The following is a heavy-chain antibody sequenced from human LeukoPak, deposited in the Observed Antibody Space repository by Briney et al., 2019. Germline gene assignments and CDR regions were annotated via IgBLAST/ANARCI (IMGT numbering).Heavy chain of an antibody. CDR3: ARAGYYGDDAFDL. V-gene: IGHV3-7*01. D-gene: IGHD2/OR15-2a*01. CDR1: GFPIGSFW. Sequence: PGVPRRLSCAASGFPIGSFWMSGSRRAPGRGREGVANIRQDRREKYYVDSVKGRLTISRDNAKNSLYLQMNSLRAEDTGIYYCARAGYYGDDAFDLWGQGTMVTVSS. CDR2: IRQDRREK. J-gene: IGHJ3*01.